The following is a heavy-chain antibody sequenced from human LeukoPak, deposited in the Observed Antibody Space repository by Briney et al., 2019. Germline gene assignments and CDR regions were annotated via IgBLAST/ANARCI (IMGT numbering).Heavy chain of an antibody. D-gene: IGHD5-24*01. J-gene: IGHJ5*02. Sequence: ASVKVSCKSSGYNFTTYYMHWVRQTPGQGLEWMGVINPSGTGTSYAQKFQGRITMSRDTSTSTVYMGLSGLRSEDTAFYYCATDHSMANTAWWFDPWGQGTLVTVSS. V-gene: IGHV1-46*01. CDR2: INPSGTGT. CDR1: GYNFTTYY. CDR3: ATDHSMANTAWWFDP.